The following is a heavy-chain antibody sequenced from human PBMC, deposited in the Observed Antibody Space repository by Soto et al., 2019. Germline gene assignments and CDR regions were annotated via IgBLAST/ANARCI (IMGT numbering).Heavy chain of an antibody. CDR3: ARVMEQYYGSGSYYWFDP. D-gene: IGHD3-10*01. CDR2: IYYSGST. CDR1: GGSIIRGGYY. J-gene: IGHJ5*02. Sequence: SETLSLTCTVSGGSIIRGGYYWIWIRQHPGKGLEWIGYIYYSGSTYYNPSLKGRVTISVDTSKNQFSLKLSSVTAADTAVYYCARVMEQYYGSGSYYWFDPWGQGTLVTVS. V-gene: IGHV4-31*03.